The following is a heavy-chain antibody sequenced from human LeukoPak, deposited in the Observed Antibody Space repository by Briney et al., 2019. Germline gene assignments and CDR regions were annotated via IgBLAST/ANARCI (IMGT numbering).Heavy chain of an antibody. CDR1: GGSISTYY. D-gene: IGHD6-13*01. V-gene: IGHV4-59*08. Sequence: KPSETLSLTCTVSGGSISTYYWSWIRQAPGQGLEWIGYFYYSGSTNYNPSLKSRVTISVDTSKNQFSLKLTSVTAADTAVYYCARLTTGYSSSWYFDYWGQGTLVTVSS. J-gene: IGHJ4*02. CDR3: ARLTTGYSSSWYFDY. CDR2: FYYSGST.